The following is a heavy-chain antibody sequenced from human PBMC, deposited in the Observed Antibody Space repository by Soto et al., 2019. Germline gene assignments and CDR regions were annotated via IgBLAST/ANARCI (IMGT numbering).Heavy chain of an antibody. CDR1: GFTFSSYA. D-gene: IGHD3-10*01. CDR2: ISGSGGST. J-gene: IGHJ4*02. Sequence: EVQLLESGEGLVQPGGSLRHSCATYGFTFSSYAMNWVRQPQGKGLEWDSPISGSGGSTYYADSVKGRFTISRDNSKNTLYLQMNSLRGEETGVYYCAKGSRIWFRWRQGTLVIVSS. V-gene: IGHV3-23*01. CDR3: AKGSRIWFR.